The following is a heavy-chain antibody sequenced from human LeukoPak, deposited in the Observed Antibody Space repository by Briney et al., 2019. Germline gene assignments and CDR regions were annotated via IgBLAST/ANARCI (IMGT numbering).Heavy chain of an antibody. Sequence: SVKVSCKASGGTFSSYAISWVRQAPGQGLEWMGGIIPIFGTANYAQKFQGRVTITADKSTSTAYMELSSLRSEDTAVYYCATQPSGKTKLSYYYDSSGHRTPFDYWGQGTLVTVSS. V-gene: IGHV1-69*06. J-gene: IGHJ4*02. CDR2: IIPIFGTA. CDR1: GGTFSSYA. D-gene: IGHD3-22*01. CDR3: ATQPSGKTKLSYYYDSSGHRTPFDY.